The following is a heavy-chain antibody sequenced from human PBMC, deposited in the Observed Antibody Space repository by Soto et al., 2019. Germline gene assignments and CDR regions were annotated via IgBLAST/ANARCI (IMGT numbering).Heavy chain of an antibody. J-gene: IGHJ4*02. CDR3: ARGFYSSGYYFDY. Sequence: ASVKVSCKASGYTFTSYGISWVRQAPGQGLEWMGWINAGNGNTKYSQKFQGRVTITRDTSASTAYMELSSLRSEDTAVYYCARGFYSSGYYFDYWGQGTLVTVSS. CDR2: INAGNGNT. V-gene: IGHV1-3*01. D-gene: IGHD6-19*01. CDR1: GYTFTSYG.